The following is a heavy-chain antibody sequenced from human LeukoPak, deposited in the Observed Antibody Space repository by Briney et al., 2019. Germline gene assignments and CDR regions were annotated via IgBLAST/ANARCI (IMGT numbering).Heavy chain of an antibody. CDR1: GFTFDDYA. CDR2: ISWNSGSI. Sequence: GGSLRLSCAASGFTFDDYAMHWVRQAPGKGLEWVSGISWNSGSIGYADSVKGRFTISRDNAKNSLYLQMNSLRAEDTALYYCAKDIHPHYYDSSGYYARGYGMDVWGQGTTVTASS. D-gene: IGHD3-22*01. J-gene: IGHJ6*02. V-gene: IGHV3-9*01. CDR3: AKDIHPHYYDSSGYYARGYGMDV.